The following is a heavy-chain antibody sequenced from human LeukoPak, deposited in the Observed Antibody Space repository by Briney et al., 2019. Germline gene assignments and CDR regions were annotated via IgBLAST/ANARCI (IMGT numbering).Heavy chain of an antibody. CDR3: ARSPLVRGPILRIDY. Sequence: ASVKVSCKASGYTFTGYYMHWVRQAPGQGLEWMGWINLNSGGPYYAQTVKGRVTMTRDTSISTAYMELSSLRSDDTAVYYCARSPLVRGPILRIDYWGQGTLVTVSS. D-gene: IGHD3-10*01. J-gene: IGHJ4*02. CDR2: INLNSGGP. V-gene: IGHV1-2*02. CDR1: GYTFTGYY.